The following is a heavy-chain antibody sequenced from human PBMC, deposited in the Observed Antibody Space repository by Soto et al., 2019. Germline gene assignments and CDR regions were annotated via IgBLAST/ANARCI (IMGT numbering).Heavy chain of an antibody. CDR2: IYYSGST. V-gene: IGHV4-31*03. Sequence: QVQLQESGPGLVKPSQTLSLTCTVSGGSISSGGYYWSWIRQHPGKGLERSGYIYYSGSTYYNPSLKSRVTISVDTAKYQFSPKLSSVTAADTAVYYCARDFKLGSGGPRMDVWGQGTTVTVSS. J-gene: IGHJ6*02. CDR3: ARDFKLGSGGPRMDV. CDR1: GGSISSGGYY. D-gene: IGHD2-15*01.